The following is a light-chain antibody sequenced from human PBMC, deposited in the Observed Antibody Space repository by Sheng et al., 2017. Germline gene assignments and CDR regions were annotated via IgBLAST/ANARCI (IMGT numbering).Light chain of an antibody. CDR1: QSVLYSSNNKNY. Sequence: DIVMTQSPDSLAVSLGERATINCKSSQSVLYSSNNKNYLAWYQQKPGQPPKLLIYWASTRESGVPDRFSGSGSGTDFTLTISSLQAEDVAVYYCQQYYSTGRTFGGGTKVEIK. CDR3: QQYYSTGRT. V-gene: IGKV4-1*01. CDR2: WAS. J-gene: IGKJ4*01.